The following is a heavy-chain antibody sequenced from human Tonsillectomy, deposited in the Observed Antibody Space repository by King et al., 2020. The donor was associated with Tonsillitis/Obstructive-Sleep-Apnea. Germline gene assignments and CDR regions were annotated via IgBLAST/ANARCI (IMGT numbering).Heavy chain of an antibody. Sequence: VQLVESGAEVKKPGESLNISCKGSGHSFTSNWIGWVRQMPGKGLEWMGIIYPGDSDTRYSPSFQGRVSISADKSISTAYLQWNSLKASDTAMYYCASAPSDVRYYGMDVWGQGTTVTVSS. CDR1: GHSFTSNW. J-gene: IGHJ6*02. CDR3: ASAPSDVRYYGMDV. V-gene: IGHV5-51*01. CDR2: IYPGDSDT.